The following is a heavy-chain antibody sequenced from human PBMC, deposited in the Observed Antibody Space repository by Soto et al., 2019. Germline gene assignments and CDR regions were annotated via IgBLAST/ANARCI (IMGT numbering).Heavy chain of an antibody. D-gene: IGHD2-15*01. CDR3: ARDFYPNGGSPYY. V-gene: IGHV3-48*02. Sequence: EVQLVESGGGLVQPGGSLRLSCAASGFTFSGYSMNWVRQAPGKGLEWVSYISSSSSTIYYADSVKGRFTISRDNAKNSRYLQMNSRRDEDTAVYYCARDFYPNGGSPYYWGQGTLVTVSS. J-gene: IGHJ4*02. CDR1: GFTFSGYS. CDR2: ISSSSSTI.